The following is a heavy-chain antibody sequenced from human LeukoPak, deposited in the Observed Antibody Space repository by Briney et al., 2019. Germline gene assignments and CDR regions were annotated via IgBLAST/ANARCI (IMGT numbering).Heavy chain of an antibody. CDR2: IIPIFGTA. D-gene: IGHD2-2*01. V-gene: IGHV1-69*05. J-gene: IGHJ3*02. CDR1: GYTFTGYY. CDR3: ARVGANELEVVPAAIRRDTSRGAFDI. Sequence: SVKVSCKASGYTFTGYYMHWVRQAPGQGLEWMGGIIPIFGTANYAQKFQGRVTITTDESTSTAYMELSSLRSEDTAVYYCARVGANELEVVPAAIRRDTSRGAFDIWGQGTMVTVSS.